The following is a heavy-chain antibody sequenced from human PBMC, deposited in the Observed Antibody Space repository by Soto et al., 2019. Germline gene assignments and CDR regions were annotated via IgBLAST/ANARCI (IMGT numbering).Heavy chain of an antibody. CDR3: AKASDGGWPYYFDS. CDR2: IRSNTAVT. D-gene: IGHD2-15*01. CDR1: GFPFVPYG. V-gene: IGHV3-23*01. Sequence: GGSLRLSCVASGFPFVPYGMAWVRQAPGKGLEWVAAIRSNTAVTHYADSMRDRFTISRVNSANTIFLQMNSLRVEDSAVYFCAKASDGGWPYYFDSWGQGALVTV. J-gene: IGHJ4*02.